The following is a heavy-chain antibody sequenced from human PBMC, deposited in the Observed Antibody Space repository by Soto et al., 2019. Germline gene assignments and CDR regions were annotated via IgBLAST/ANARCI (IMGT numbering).Heavy chain of an antibody. D-gene: IGHD5-12*01. CDR3: ARQNRHLFLGLPDEFDI. Sequence: QVQLQESGPGLVKPSQTLSLTCTVSGVSVSSGDYLWTWIRQHPGKGLEWMGYIDYSGSAYHSPSLNSRVSISVDTSKNCFSLKIDSVTAADTAVYFCARQNRHLFLGLPDEFDIWGRGTLVTVSS. CDR2: IDYSGSA. J-gene: IGHJ3*02. V-gene: IGHV4-31*03. CDR1: GVSVSSGDYL.